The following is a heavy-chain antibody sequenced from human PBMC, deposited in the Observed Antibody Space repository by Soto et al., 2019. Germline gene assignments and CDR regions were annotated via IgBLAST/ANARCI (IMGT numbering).Heavy chain of an antibody. J-gene: IGHJ6*02. V-gene: IGHV4-31*03. Sequence: PSETLSLTCTVSGGSISSGGYYWSWIRQHPGKGLEWIGYIYYSGSTYYNPSLKSRVTISVDTSKNQFSPKLSSVTAADTAVYYCARASFSTYDILTGYYGGYYYYGMDVWGQGTTVTVSS. CDR3: ARASFSTYDILTGYYGGYYYYGMDV. CDR1: GGSISSGGYY. CDR2: IYYSGST. D-gene: IGHD3-9*01.